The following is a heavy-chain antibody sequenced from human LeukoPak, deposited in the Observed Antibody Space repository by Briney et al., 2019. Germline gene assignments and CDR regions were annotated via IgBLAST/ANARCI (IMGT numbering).Heavy chain of an antibody. D-gene: IGHD2-2*01. CDR3: AKETCSSTSCSTDY. J-gene: IGHJ4*02. CDR1: GFTFSGYA. CDR2: ISGSGGST. Sequence: GGSLRLSCAASGFTFSGYAMSWVRQAPGKRLEWVSAISGSGGSTYYADSVKGRFTISRDNSKNTLYLQMNSLRAEDTAVYYCAKETCSSTSCSTDYWGQGTLVTVSS. V-gene: IGHV3-23*01.